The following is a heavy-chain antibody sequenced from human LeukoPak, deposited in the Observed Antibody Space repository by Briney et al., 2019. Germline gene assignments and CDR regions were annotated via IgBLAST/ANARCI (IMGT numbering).Heavy chain of an antibody. CDR3: AREGEVSFDY. J-gene: IGHJ4*02. D-gene: IGHD2-21*01. CDR2: IYYSGSS. Sequence: PSETLSLTCTVSGGSISSYYWSWIRQPPGKGLEWIGYIYYSGSSNYNPSLKSRVTLSVDTSKNQFSLKLSSVTAADTAVYYCAREGEVSFDYWGQGTLVTVSS. CDR1: GGSISSYY. V-gene: IGHV4-59*01.